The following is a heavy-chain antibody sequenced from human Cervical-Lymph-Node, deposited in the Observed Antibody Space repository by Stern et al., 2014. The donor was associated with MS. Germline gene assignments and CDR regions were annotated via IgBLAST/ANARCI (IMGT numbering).Heavy chain of an antibody. V-gene: IGHV3-48*01. CDR2: ISSSSSSI. CDR1: GFSFNTYS. D-gene: IGHD3-22*01. J-gene: IGHJ6*02. CDR3: ARGSWLGTGDDYYYYFGMDV. Sequence: EVHLVESGGGLVQPGGSLRLSCTASGFSFNTYSINWVRQAPGKGLEWVSYISSSSSSIYYADSVKGRFTISRDNVKNSLYLQMNSLRAEDTAVYYCARGSWLGTGDDYYYYFGMDVWGQGTTVTVSS.